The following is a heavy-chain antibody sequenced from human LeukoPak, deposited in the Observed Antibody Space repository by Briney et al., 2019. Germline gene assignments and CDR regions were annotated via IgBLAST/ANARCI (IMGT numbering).Heavy chain of an antibody. Sequence: ASVKVSCKVSGYTLTELSVHWVRQAPGKGLEWMGGFDPEDGETIYAQKFQGRVTMTEDTSTDTAYMELSSLRSEDTAVYYCATDLSGSRDLTWYGMDVWGQGTTVTVSS. CDR1: GYTLTELS. V-gene: IGHV1-24*01. D-gene: IGHD1-26*01. CDR2: FDPEDGET. CDR3: ATDLSGSRDLTWYGMDV. J-gene: IGHJ6*02.